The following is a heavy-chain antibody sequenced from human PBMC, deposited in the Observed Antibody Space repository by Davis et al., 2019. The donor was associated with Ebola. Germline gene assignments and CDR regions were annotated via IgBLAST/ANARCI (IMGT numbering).Heavy chain of an antibody. J-gene: IGHJ2*01. D-gene: IGHD4-17*01. CDR1: VGTFRDYY. CDR3: ARGRYFDYGDHVTGYWYFDL. CDR2: VNHGGDT. V-gene: IGHV4-34*01. Sequence: SETLSLTCAVYVGTFRDYYWNWIRQSPERGLEWIGEVNHGGDTKYNPSLKSRVTISADTSKNQFSLRLTSVTAADTAVYYCARGRYFDYGDHVTGYWYFDLWGRGTPVTVSS.